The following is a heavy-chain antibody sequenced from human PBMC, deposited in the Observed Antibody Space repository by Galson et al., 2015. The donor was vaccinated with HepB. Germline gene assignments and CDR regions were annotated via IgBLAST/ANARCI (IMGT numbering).Heavy chain of an antibody. J-gene: IGHJ6*02. D-gene: IGHD3-22*01. V-gene: IGHV5-51*01. Sequence: QSGAEVKKPGESLKISCKGSGYSFTSYWIGWVRQMPGKGLEWMGIIYPGDSDTRYSPSFQGQVTISADKSISTAYLQWSSLKASDTAMYYCARPLRGDSSGYYYPHYYGMDVWGQGTTVTVSS. CDR1: GYSFTSYW. CDR2: IYPGDSDT. CDR3: ARPLRGDSSGYYYPHYYGMDV.